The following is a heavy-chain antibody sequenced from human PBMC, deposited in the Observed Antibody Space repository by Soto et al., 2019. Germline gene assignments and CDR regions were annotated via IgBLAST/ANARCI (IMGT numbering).Heavy chain of an antibody. V-gene: IGHV3-13*01. CDR2: LSYAGDT. CDR1: GFTLSTYD. J-gene: IGHJ6*03. CDR3: AKGPRSASGYYYMDV. D-gene: IGHD3-10*01. Sequence: PGGSLRLSCAASGFTLSTYDMHWVRQATGKGLEWVAALSYAGDTYYPGSVKGRFTVSREGAKNSLYLQMNSLTAGDTAVYYCAKGPRSASGYYYMDVWGKGTTVTVSS.